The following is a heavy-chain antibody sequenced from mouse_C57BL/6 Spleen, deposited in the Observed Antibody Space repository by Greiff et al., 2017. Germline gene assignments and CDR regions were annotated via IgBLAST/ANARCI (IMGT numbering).Heavy chain of an antibody. CDR3: ARDKTTPWYFDV. J-gene: IGHJ1*03. D-gene: IGHD1-1*01. Sequence: EVQVVESGGGLVKPGGSLKLSCAASGFTFSSYAMSWVRQTPEKRLEWVATISDGGSYTYYPDNVKGRFTISRDNAKNNLYLQMSHLKSEDTAMYYCARDKTTPWYFDVWGTGTTVTVSS. CDR2: ISDGGSYT. V-gene: IGHV5-4*01. CDR1: GFTFSSYA.